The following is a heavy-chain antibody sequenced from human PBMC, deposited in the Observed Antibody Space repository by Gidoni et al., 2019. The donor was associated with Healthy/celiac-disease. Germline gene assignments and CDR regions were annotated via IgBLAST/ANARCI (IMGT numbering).Heavy chain of an antibody. CDR1: GFTFSRYS. CDR3: ARGREWSGYDTPFDY. Sequence: EVQLVESGGGLVQPGGSLRLACAASGFTFSRYSMNWVRQAPGKGLEWVSYISSSSSTIYYADSVKGRFTISRDNAKNSLYLQMNSLRDEDTAVYYCARGREWSGYDTPFDYWGQGTLVTVSS. V-gene: IGHV3-48*02. CDR2: ISSSSSTI. D-gene: IGHD5-12*01. J-gene: IGHJ4*02.